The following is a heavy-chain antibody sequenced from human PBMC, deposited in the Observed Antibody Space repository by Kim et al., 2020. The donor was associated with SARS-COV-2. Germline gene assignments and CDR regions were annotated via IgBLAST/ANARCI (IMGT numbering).Heavy chain of an antibody. CDR3: TTGWELPSGV. J-gene: IGHJ6*02. Sequence: TTDYAAPVKGRYTISRDDSKNTLYLQMNSLKTEDTAVYYCTTGWELPSGVWGQGTTVTVSS. CDR2: TT. D-gene: IGHD1-26*01. V-gene: IGHV3-15*01.